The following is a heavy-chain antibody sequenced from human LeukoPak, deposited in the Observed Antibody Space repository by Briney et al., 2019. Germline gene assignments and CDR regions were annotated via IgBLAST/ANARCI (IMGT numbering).Heavy chain of an antibody. J-gene: IGHJ4*02. V-gene: IGHV4-59*08. CDR2: ISYSGST. CDR1: GGSISSYY. CDR3: ARRYYDILTGYSPFDY. Sequence: PSETLSLTCTVSGGSISSYYWSWIRQPPGKGLEYIGYISYSGSTNYNPSLKNRVTISVDTSKNQFSLKLSSVTAADTAVYYCARRYYDILTGYSPFDYWGQGTLVTVSS. D-gene: IGHD3-9*01.